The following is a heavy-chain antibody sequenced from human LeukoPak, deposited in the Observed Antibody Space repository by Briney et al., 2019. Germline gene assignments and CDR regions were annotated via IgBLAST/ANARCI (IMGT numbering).Heavy chain of an antibody. J-gene: IGHJ3*02. V-gene: IGHV1-18*04. CDR2: ISAYNGNT. Sequence: VSVKVSCKASGYTFTSYGISWVRQAPGQGLEWMGWISAYNGNTNYAQKLQGRVTMTTDTSTSTAYMELRSLRSDDTAVYYCARLELTMVRGVIGAFDIWGQGTMVTVSS. CDR3: ARLELTMVRGVIGAFDI. CDR1: GYTFTSYG. D-gene: IGHD3-10*01.